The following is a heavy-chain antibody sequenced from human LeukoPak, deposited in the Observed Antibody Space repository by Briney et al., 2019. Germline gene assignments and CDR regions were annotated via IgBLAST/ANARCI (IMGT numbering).Heavy chain of an antibody. Sequence: GASVKVSCKASGYTFTSYDTNWVRQATGQGLEWMGWMNPNSGNTGYAQKFQGRVTITRNTSISTAYMELSSLRSEDTAVYYCARGFWSGYPKYNWFDPWGQGTLVTVSS. J-gene: IGHJ5*02. V-gene: IGHV1-8*03. D-gene: IGHD3-3*01. CDR3: ARGFWSGYPKYNWFDP. CDR2: MNPNSGNT. CDR1: GYTFTSYD.